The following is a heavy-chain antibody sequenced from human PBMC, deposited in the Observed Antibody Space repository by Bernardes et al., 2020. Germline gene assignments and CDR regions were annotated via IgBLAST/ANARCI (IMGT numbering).Heavy chain of an antibody. CDR1: GYTFTSYG. CDR2: ISAYNGNT. J-gene: IGHJ6*04. D-gene: IGHD4-17*01. V-gene: IGHV1-18*01. Sequence: ASVKVSCKASGYTFTSYGISWVRQAPGQGLEWMGWISAYNGNTNYAQKLQGRVTMTTDTSTSTAYMELRSLRSDDTAVYYCARDPNYGGYYYGMDVWGKGTTVTVSS. CDR3: ARDPNYGGYYYGMDV.